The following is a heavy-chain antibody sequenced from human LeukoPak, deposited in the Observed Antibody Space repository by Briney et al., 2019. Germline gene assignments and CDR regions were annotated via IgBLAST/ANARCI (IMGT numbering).Heavy chain of an antibody. CDR1: GYSFTGYY. D-gene: IGHD6-25*01. V-gene: IGHV1-2*06. Sequence: ASVKVACKASGYSFTGYYMYWVRQAPGQGLEWMGRINPKSGGTNYAQKFQGRVTMTRDTSISTAYVELSRLTSDDTAVYYCAISCQRGGFDYWGQGTLVTVSS. CDR2: INPKSGGT. CDR3: AISCQRGGFDY. J-gene: IGHJ4*02.